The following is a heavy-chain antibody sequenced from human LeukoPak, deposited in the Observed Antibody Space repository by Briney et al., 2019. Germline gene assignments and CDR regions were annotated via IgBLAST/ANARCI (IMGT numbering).Heavy chain of an antibody. CDR1: GGTFSSYA. Sequence: SVKVSCKASGGTFSSYAISWVRQAPGQGLEWMGGIIPIFGTANYAQKFQGRVTITTDESTSTAHMELSSLRSEDTAVYYCARGEIAAAGTLGYWGQGTLVTVSS. CDR3: ARGEIAAAGTLGY. D-gene: IGHD6-13*01. J-gene: IGHJ4*02. V-gene: IGHV1-69*05. CDR2: IIPIFGTA.